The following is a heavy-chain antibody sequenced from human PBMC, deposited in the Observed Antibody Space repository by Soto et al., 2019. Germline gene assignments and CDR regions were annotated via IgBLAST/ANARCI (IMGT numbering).Heavy chain of an antibody. J-gene: IGHJ4*02. Sequence: LQLQESGPGLVNPSETLSLTCSVSGGSISTSSYFWGWIRQPPGKGLEWVGAVHYSGSANYRSSLQSLVNMSVDTTQNQFSLRLRYVTAADTAVYYYARHRWGSGSYSGLLDFWGQGALVTVSS. CDR2: VHYSGSA. V-gene: IGHV4-39*01. D-gene: IGHD3-10*01. CDR3: ARHRWGSGSYSGLLDF. CDR1: GGSISTSSYF.